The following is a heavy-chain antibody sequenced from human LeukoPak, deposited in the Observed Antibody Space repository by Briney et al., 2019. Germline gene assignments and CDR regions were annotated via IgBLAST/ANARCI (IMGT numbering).Heavy chain of an antibody. J-gene: IGHJ5*02. CDR1: GYTFTGYY. Sequence: ASVKVSCEASGYTFTGYYMHWVRQAPGQGLEWMGRINPNSGGTNYAQKFQGRVTMTRDTSISTAYMELSRLRSDDTAVYYCARGRYCSNTNCPPNPRIAAAGTNKNWFDPWGQGTLVTVSS. CDR3: ARGRYCSNTNCPPNPRIAAAGTNKNWFDP. D-gene: IGHD6-13*01. V-gene: IGHV1-2*06. CDR2: INPNSGGT.